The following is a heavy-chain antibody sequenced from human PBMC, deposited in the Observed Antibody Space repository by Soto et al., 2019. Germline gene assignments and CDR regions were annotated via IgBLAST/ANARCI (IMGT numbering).Heavy chain of an antibody. CDR3: VKGPLAARHTYFDS. CDR1: GFTFINYA. J-gene: IGHJ4*02. Sequence: EIHLLESGGGLVQPGGSLRLSCAASGFTFINYAITWVRKAPGKGLEWVSTISASGTTPYYADSVKGRFTISRDNSRNTISLQMTGLRAEDTAIYFCVKGPLAARHTYFDSWGQGTLVTVSS. D-gene: IGHD6-6*01. V-gene: IGHV3-23*01. CDR2: ISASGTTP.